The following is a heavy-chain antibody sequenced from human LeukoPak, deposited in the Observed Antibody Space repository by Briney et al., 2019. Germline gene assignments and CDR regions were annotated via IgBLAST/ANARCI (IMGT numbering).Heavy chain of an antibody. V-gene: IGHV4-34*01. Sequence: SETLSLTCAVYGGSFSGYYWSWIRQPPGKGLEWIGEINHSGSTNYNPSLKSRVTISVDTSKNQFSLKLSSVTAADTAVYYCARKPGAHILTGYYAFDIWGQGTMVTVSS. CDR2: INHSGST. CDR1: GGSFSGYY. J-gene: IGHJ3*02. CDR3: ARKPGAHILTGYYAFDI. D-gene: IGHD3-9*01.